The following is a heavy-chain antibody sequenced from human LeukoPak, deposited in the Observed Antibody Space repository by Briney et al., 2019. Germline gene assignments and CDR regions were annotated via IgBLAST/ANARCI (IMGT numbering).Heavy chain of an antibody. J-gene: IGHJ4*02. CDR2: INGSVSGIGGNT. V-gene: IGHV3-23*01. CDR1: GFTFSNYA. Sequence: QPGGSLRLSCAASGFTFSNYAVSWVRQAPGKGLEWVSAINGSVSGIGGNTYYADCVKGRFTIYRDNSKNSLFLQMNSLRAEDTAVYYCAKVDDGTGYPQLPFDYWGQGTLVTVSS. D-gene: IGHD3-22*01. CDR3: AKVDDGTGYPQLPFDY.